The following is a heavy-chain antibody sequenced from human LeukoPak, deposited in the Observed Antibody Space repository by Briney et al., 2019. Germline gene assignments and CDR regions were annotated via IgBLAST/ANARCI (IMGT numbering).Heavy chain of an antibody. J-gene: IGHJ4*02. Sequence: SETLSLTCAVSGFSISSGYYWGWIRQPPGKGLEWIGSIFHGGSTYYNPSLKSRVTISVDTSKNQFSLKLSSVTAADTAFYYCARKIFANKYYFDYWGQGILVTVSS. CDR3: ARKIFANKYYFDY. CDR1: GFSISSGYY. D-gene: IGHD2-15*01. CDR2: IFHGGST. V-gene: IGHV4-38-2*01.